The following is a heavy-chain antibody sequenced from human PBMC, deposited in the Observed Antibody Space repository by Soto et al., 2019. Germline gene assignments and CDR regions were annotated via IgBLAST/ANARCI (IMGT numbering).Heavy chain of an antibody. CDR2: IKSNNGGT. CDR3: AIGSSGWSNSYDFYAMDV. V-gene: IGHV1-2*02. J-gene: IGHJ6*02. Sequence: QVHLVQSGGEVKKPGASVKVSCKASGYTFTGYYLHWVRQAPGQGLEWMGWIKSNNGGTKYTQKFQGRVTMTRDTSISTAYIELSRLTSDDTAVYYGAIGSSGWSNSYDFYAMDVWCQGTTVTVSS. D-gene: IGHD6-19*01. CDR1: GYTFTGYY.